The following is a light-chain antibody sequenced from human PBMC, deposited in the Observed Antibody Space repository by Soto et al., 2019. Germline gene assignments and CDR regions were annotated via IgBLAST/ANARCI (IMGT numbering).Light chain of an antibody. V-gene: IGLV2-14*01. J-gene: IGLJ1*01. CDR3: SSYTSSFTLDV. CDR2: DVS. Sequence: QSVLTQPASVSGSPGQSITISCTGTSSDVGGYSYVSWYQQHPGKAPKLMIYDVSNRPSGVSNRFSGSKSGNTASLTISGLQAEDYADYYCSSYTSSFTLDVFGTGTMVPS. CDR1: SSDVGGYSY.